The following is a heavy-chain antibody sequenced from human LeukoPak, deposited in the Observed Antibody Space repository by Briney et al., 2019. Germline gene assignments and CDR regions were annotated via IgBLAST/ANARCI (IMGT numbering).Heavy chain of an antibody. J-gene: IGHJ4*02. Sequence: SETLSLTCTVSGGSISNYHWSWIRQPAGKGLEWIGQIHTSGSTNYNPPLKSRVTMSIDTPENQLSLSIRSVTAADTAVYYCARRDISSGWSFDYGDQGTLVTVSS. CDR2: IHTSGST. CDR1: GGSISNYH. V-gene: IGHV4-4*07. D-gene: IGHD6-19*01. CDR3: ARRDISSGWSFDY.